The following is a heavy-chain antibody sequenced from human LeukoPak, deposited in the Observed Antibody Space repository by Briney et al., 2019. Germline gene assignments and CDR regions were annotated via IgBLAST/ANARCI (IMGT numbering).Heavy chain of an antibody. J-gene: IGHJ5*02. CDR3: ARGPGVVITTNNWFDP. Sequence: GGSLRLSCAASGFTFSSYEMNWVRQAPGKGLEWVSSISSSSSYIYYADSVKGRFTISRDNAKNSLYLQMNSLRAEDTAVYYCARGPGVVITTNNWFDPWGQGTLVTVSS. D-gene: IGHD3-3*01. V-gene: IGHV3-21*01. CDR1: GFTFSSYE. CDR2: ISSSSSYI.